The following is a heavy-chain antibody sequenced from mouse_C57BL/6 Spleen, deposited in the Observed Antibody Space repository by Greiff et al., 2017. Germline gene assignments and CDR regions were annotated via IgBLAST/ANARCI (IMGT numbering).Heavy chain of an antibody. CDR3: ARDPSYYDCDGGFAY. CDR2: IDPANGNT. D-gene: IGHD2-4*01. J-gene: IGHJ3*01. Sequence: VQLKESVAELVRPGASVKLSCTASGFNIKNTYMHWVKQRPEQGLEWIGRIDPANGNTKYAPKFQGKATITADTSSNTAYLQLSSLTSEDTAIYYCARDPSYYDCDGGFAYWGQGTLVTVSA. V-gene: IGHV14-3*01. CDR1: GFNIKNTY.